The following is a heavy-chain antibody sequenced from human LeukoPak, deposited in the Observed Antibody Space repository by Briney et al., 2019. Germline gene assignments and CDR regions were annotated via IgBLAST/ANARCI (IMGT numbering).Heavy chain of an antibody. CDR3: AKDPIESSVVITPSDY. Sequence: GRSLRLSCAASGFTFSSYGMHWVRQAPGKGLEWVAVISYGGSNKYYADSVKGRFTISRDNSKNTLYLQMNSLRAEDTAVYYCAKDPIESSVVITPSDYWGREPWSPSPQ. CDR2: ISYGGSNK. V-gene: IGHV3-30*18. CDR1: GFTFSSYG. J-gene: IGHJ4*02. D-gene: IGHD3-22*01.